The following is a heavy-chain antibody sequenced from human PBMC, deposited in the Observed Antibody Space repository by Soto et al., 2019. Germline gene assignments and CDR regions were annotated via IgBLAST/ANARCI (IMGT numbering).Heavy chain of an antibody. J-gene: IGHJ6*02. CDR3: ASGDATKIVVTTYYAMDV. CDR2: IIPGFGTA. CDR1: GGSLSNYG. D-gene: IGHD3-9*01. V-gene: IGHV1-69*12. Sequence: QVQLVQSGAEVKKPGSSVKVSCKASGGSLSNYGISWVRQAPGQGLEWMGGIIPGFGTANYAQKFQGRVTITADESTSIVYMDVTSLRSEDTAVYYCASGDATKIVVTTYYAMDVWGQGTTVTVSS.